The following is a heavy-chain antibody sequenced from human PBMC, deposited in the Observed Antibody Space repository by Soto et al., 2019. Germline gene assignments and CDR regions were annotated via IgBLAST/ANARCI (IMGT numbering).Heavy chain of an antibody. V-gene: IGHV4-59*08. CDR2: IYYSGST. Sequence: PSETLSLTCTVSGGSISGNYWTWIRQPPGKGLEWIGYIYYSGSTNYNPSLKSRVTISIDTSKNQFSLKLSSVTAADTAVYFCTRQTCFADCRRMYYYGMDVWGQGTTVTVSS. J-gene: IGHJ6*02. CDR3: TRQTCFADCRRMYYYGMDV. CDR1: GGSISGNY. D-gene: IGHD2-21*02.